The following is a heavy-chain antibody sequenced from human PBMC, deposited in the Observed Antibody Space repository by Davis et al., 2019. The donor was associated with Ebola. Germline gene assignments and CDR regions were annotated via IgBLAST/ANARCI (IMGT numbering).Heavy chain of an antibody. CDR2: TSVDGT. V-gene: IGHV3-23*01. D-gene: IGHD5-12*01. J-gene: IGHJ4*02. Sequence: GESLKLSCAASGFIFSKFAMSWVRQAPGKGLEWVSITSVDGTSYADSVKGRFTIARDNSRNTLYLQMNSLRDDDTAVYYCARAVVDIVATPYFDYWGQGTLVPVSS. CDR1: GFIFSKFA. CDR3: ARAVVDIVATPYFDY.